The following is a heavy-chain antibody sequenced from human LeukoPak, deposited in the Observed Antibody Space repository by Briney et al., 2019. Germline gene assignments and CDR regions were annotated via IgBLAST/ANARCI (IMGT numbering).Heavy chain of an antibody. V-gene: IGHV1-8*01. D-gene: IGHD3-22*01. CDR2: MNPNSGNT. CDR3: ARSSYYDSSGYYSYY. J-gene: IGHJ4*02. CDR1: GYTFTSYD. Sequence: ASVKVSCKASGYTFTSYDMNWVRQAPGQGLEWMGWMNPNSGNTGYAQKFQGRVTMTRNTSISTAYMELSRLRSEDTAVYYCARSSYYDSSGYYSYYWGQGTLVTVSS.